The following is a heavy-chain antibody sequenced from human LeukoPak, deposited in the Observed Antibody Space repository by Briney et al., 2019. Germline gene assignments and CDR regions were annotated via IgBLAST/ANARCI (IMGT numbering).Heavy chain of an antibody. D-gene: IGHD3-10*01. Sequence: SETLSLTCTVSGGSISSYYWSWIRQPPGKGLEWIGYIYYSGSTTYNPSLKSRVTISVDTSKNQFSLKLSSVTAADTAVYYCARGAAPLLWFGELFLEYWGQGTLVTVSS. CDR1: GGSISSYY. V-gene: IGHV4-59*01. CDR2: IYYSGST. J-gene: IGHJ4*02. CDR3: ARGAAPLLWFGELFLEY.